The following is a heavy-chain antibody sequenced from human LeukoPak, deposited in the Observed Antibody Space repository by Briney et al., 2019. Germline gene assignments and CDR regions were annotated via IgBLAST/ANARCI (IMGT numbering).Heavy chain of an antibody. D-gene: IGHD6-13*01. J-gene: IGHJ6*03. V-gene: IGHV1-46*01. CDR2: INPSGGST. Sequence: GASVKVSCKSSGYTFTSYYMHWVRQAPGQGLEWMGVINPSGGSTSYAQKFQGRVTMTRNTSISTAYMELSSLRSEDTAVYYCARVGIAAAGSSYYYYYMDVWGKGTTVTISS. CDR3: ARVGIAAAGSSYYYYYMDV. CDR1: GYTFTSYY.